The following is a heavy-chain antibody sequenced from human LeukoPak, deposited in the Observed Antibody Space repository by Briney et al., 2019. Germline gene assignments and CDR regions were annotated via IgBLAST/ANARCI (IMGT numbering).Heavy chain of an antibody. CDR2: ISSSSSYI. J-gene: IGHJ4*02. D-gene: IGHD2-15*01. CDR3: ARVILGVAALQGVDY. Sequence: GGSLRLSCAASGFTVSSNYMSWVRQAPGKGLEWVSSISSSSSYIYYADSVKGRFTISRDNAKNSLYLQMNSLRAEDTAVYYCARVILGVAALQGVDYWGQGTLVSVSS. CDR1: GFTVSSNY. V-gene: IGHV3-21*01.